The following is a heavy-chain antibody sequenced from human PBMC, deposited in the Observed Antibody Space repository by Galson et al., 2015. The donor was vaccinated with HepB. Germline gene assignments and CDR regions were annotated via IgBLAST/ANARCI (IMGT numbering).Heavy chain of an antibody. CDR1: GFTFSSFG. Sequence: SLRLSCAASGFTFSSFGMHWVRQAPGKGLEWVAVIWYDGSSRYYGDSVKGRFTISRDNSKNTLYLQMNSLRAEDTAVYYCAREHYYDSSGYYYARYLDLWGRGTLVTVSS. D-gene: IGHD3-22*01. CDR3: AREHYYDSSGYYYARYLDL. V-gene: IGHV3-33*01. CDR2: IWYDGSSR. J-gene: IGHJ2*01.